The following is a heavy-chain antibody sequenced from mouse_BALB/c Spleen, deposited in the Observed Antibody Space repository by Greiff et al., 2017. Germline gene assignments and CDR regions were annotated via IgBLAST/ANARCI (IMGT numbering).Heavy chain of an antibody. CDR2: INPSSGYT. V-gene: IGHV1-4*02. CDR1: GYTFTSYT. CDR3: ARCGIKYYFDY. J-gene: IGHJ2*01. Sequence: VKLMESAAELARPGASVKMSCKASGYTFTSYTMHWVKQRPGQGLEWIGYINPSSGYTEYNQKFKDKTTLTADKSSSTAYMQLSSLTSEDSAVYYCARCGIKYYFDYWGQGTTLTVSS. D-gene: IGHD2-4*01.